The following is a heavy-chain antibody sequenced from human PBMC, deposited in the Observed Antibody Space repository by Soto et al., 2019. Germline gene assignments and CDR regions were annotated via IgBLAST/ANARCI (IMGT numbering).Heavy chain of an antibody. V-gene: IGHV3-30-3*01. J-gene: IGHJ4*02. CDR3: AREYYSSRGGDLSPSFDY. D-gene: IGHD2-21*02. Sequence: QVQLVESGGGVVQPGRSLRLSCAASGFTFSSYAMHWVRQAPGKGLEWVAVISYDGSNKYYADSVKGRFTISRDNSNHTLYLQMNSLRAEDTAVYYCAREYYSSRGGDLSPSFDYWGQGTLVTVSS. CDR2: ISYDGSNK. CDR1: GFTFSSYA.